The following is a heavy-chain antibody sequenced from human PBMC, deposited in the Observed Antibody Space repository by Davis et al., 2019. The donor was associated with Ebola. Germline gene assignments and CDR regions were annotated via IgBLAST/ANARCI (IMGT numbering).Heavy chain of an antibody. CDR2: INAGNGNT. CDR1: GYTFTSYA. Sequence: ASVKVSCKASGYTFTSYAMHWVRQAPGQRLEWMGWINAGNGNTKYSQKFQGRVTITRDTSASTAYMELSSLRSEDTAVYYCARGFRAFWSGYSVDYWGQGTLVTVSS. D-gene: IGHD3-3*01. V-gene: IGHV1-3*01. J-gene: IGHJ4*02. CDR3: ARGFRAFWSGYSVDY.